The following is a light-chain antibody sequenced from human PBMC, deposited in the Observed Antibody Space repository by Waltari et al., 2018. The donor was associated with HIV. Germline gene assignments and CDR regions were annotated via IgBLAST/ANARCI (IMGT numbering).Light chain of an antibody. CDR1: HSYNH. J-gene: IGLJ2*01. CDR3: CSYAGSSTLV. V-gene: IGLV2-23*02. CDR2: DVS. Sequence: QSALTQPAAVSGSPGQSITISCTGTHSYNHVPWYHHHPGKAPKLLIYDVSERPSGVSNRFSGSKSGNTASLTISGLQAEDEADYYCCSYAGSSTLVFGGGTKLTVL.